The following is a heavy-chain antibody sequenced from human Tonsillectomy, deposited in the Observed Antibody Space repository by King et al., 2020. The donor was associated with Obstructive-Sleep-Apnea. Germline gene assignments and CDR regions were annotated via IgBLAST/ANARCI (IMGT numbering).Heavy chain of an antibody. J-gene: IGHJ4*02. CDR3: AGSXYDFWSGYRFDY. CDR2: IYYSGST. CDR1: GGSISSYY. D-gene: IGHD3-3*01. Sequence: VPLQESGPGLVKPSETLSLTCTVSGGSISSYYWSWIRQPPGKGLEWIGYIYYSGSTNYNPSLKSRVTISVDTSKNQFSLKLSSVTAADTAVYYCAGSXYDFWSGYRFDYXGQGTLVTVSS. V-gene: IGHV4-59*01.